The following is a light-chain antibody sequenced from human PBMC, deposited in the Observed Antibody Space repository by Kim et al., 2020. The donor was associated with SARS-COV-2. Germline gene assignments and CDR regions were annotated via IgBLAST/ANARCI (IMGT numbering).Light chain of an antibody. CDR3: QQRSIWPWT. CDR1: QSVSRF. CDR2: DAS. Sequence: LSPGERATLSCRASQSVSRFLAWYQQKPGQAPRLLIFDASNRATGVPARFKGSGSGTDFTLTISSLEPEDFAVYYCQQRSIWPWTFGQGTKVDIK. V-gene: IGKV3-11*01. J-gene: IGKJ1*01.